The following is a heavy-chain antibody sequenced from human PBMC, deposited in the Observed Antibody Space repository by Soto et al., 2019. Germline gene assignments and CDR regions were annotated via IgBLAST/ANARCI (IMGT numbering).Heavy chain of an antibody. D-gene: IGHD3-10*01. J-gene: IGHJ4*02. CDR1: GVSVSSRGYY. V-gene: IGHV4-39*02. Sequence: QLQLQESGPGLVKPSETLSLTCSVSGVSVSSRGYYWDWIRQPPGKGLEWIGSVAYSGSTYYNPSLKSRVTISEDRSKNAFSLKLDSMTAADTSVYYCARRRTNTDIRPPRGYYFDFWGLGILVTVYS. CDR3: ARRRTNTDIRPPRGYYFDF. CDR2: VAYSGST.